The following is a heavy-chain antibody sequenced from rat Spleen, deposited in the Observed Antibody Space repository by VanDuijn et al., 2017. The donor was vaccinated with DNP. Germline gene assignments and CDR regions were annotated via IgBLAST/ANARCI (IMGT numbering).Heavy chain of an antibody. D-gene: IGHD1-4*01. V-gene: IGHV5S13*01. Sequence: EVQLVESGGGLVQPGRSLKLSCAASGFTFSNYDMAWVRQAPTKGLEWVASISPSGGGTYYRDSGKGRFTISRDNANHTLYLQMDSLGSEDTATYYCATSPGPNWFAYWGHGTLVTVSS. J-gene: IGHJ3*01. CDR1: GFTFSNYD. CDR3: ATSPGPNWFAY. CDR2: ISPSGGGT.